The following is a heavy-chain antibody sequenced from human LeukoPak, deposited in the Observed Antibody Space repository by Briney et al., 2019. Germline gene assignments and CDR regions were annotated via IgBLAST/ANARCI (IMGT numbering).Heavy chain of an antibody. V-gene: IGHV1-2*02. CDR3: ARVDTNTWYDALYY. D-gene: IGHD6-13*01. Sequence: ASVKVSCKASGYTFTVYYMHGVRQAPGQGGEWMGWINPDSGGTNYAQKFQGRVTMTRDTSISTAYMDLSRLRSDDTAVYYCARVDTNTWYDALYYWGQGTLVTVSS. CDR2: INPDSGGT. J-gene: IGHJ4*02. CDR1: GYTFTVYY.